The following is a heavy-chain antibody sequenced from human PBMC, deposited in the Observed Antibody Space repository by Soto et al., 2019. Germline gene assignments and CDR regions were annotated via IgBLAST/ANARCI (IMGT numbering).Heavy chain of an antibody. Sequence: GGSLRLSCAASGFTFSSYAMSWVRQAPGKGLEWVSAISGSGGSTYYADSVKGRFTISRDTSKNTLYLQMNSLRAEDTAVYYCAKTRGADSYDFWIGPLYYGMDVWGQGTTVTVSS. V-gene: IGHV3-23*01. CDR2: ISGSGGST. CDR3: AKTRGADSYDFWIGPLYYGMDV. J-gene: IGHJ6*02. CDR1: GFTFSSYA. D-gene: IGHD3-3*01.